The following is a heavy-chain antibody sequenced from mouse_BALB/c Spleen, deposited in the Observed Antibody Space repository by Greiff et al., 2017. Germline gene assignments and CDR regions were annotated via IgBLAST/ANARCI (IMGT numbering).Heavy chain of an antibody. CDR3: ASSIGAY. CDR1: GYSITSGYY. J-gene: IGHJ3*01. Sequence: DVQLVESGPGLVKPSQSLSLTCSVTGYSITSGYYWNWIRQFPGNKLEWMGYISYDGSNNYNPSLKNRISITRDTSKNQFFLKLNSVTTEDTATYYCASSIGAYWGQGTLVTVSA. V-gene: IGHV3-6*02. D-gene: IGHD2-14*01. CDR2: ISYDGSN.